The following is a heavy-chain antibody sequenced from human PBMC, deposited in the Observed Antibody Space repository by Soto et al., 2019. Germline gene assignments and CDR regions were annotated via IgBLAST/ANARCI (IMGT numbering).Heavy chain of an antibody. J-gene: IGHJ6*02. Sequence: SSETLSLTCTVSGGSISSGDYYWSWIRQPPGKGLEWIGYIYYSGSTYYNPSLKSRVTISVDTSKNQFSLKLSSVTAADTAVYYCARDLRFRGFYGMDVWGQGTTVSVSS. V-gene: IGHV4-31*02. CDR2: IYYSGST. CDR3: ARDLRFRGFYGMDV. CDR1: GGSISSGDYY. D-gene: IGHD3-10*01.